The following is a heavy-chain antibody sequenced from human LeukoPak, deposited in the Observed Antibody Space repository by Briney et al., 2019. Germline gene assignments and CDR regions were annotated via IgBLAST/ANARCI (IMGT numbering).Heavy chain of an antibody. CDR3: ARGSGDSSWSDY. Sequence: GESLKISCKGSGYTSTSYWIAWVRQMPGKGLKWMGIIYLGDSDTRYSPSFQGQVTISADKSIGTAYLQWRSLKASGTAMYYCARGSGDSSWSDYWGQGTLVTVSS. J-gene: IGHJ4*02. D-gene: IGHD6-13*01. CDR2: IYLGDSDT. CDR1: GYTSTSYW. V-gene: IGHV5-51*01.